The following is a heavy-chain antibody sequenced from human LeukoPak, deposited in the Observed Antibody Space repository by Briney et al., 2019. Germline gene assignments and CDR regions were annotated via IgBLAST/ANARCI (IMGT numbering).Heavy chain of an antibody. J-gene: IGHJ6*02. Sequence: GGSLRLSCAASGFTFSSYAMSWVRQAPGKGLEWVSAISDSGGSTYYADSVKGRFTISRDNSKNTLYLQMNSLRAEDTAVYYCAKVQYDILTLGGMDVWGQGTTVTVSS. CDR1: GFTFSSYA. V-gene: IGHV3-23*01. D-gene: IGHD3-9*01. CDR2: ISDSGGST. CDR3: AKVQYDILTLGGMDV.